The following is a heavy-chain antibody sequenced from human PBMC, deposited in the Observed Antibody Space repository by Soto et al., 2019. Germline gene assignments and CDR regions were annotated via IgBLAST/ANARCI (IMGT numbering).Heavy chain of an antibody. Sequence: ASVKVSCKASGYTFTSKSMHWVRQAPGQGPEWMGIINPSDGTTRYAQKFKGRLTMAKDTSTSTVYMELSSLRFEDTAVYHCARDRSGWSVDHWGQGTLVTVSS. CDR2: INPSDGTT. CDR3: ARDRSGWSVDH. J-gene: IGHJ4*02. V-gene: IGHV1-46*01. CDR1: GYTFTSKS. D-gene: IGHD6-19*01.